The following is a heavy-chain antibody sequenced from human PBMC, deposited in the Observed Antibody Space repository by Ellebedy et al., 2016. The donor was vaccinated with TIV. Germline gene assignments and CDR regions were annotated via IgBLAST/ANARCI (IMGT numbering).Heavy chain of an antibody. CDR1: GFTFSCFA. J-gene: IGHJ4*02. Sequence: GGSLRLSCAASGFTFSCFAMHWVRQAPGKGLEWLSVISGGGDNTYHADSVKGRFTITRDNSRKMLYLQMDRLRAEDTAVYYCAKGTSSGFNYDRVGLEYWGQGTLVTVSS. D-gene: IGHD3-22*01. V-gene: IGHV3-23*01. CDR3: AKGTSSGFNYDRVGLEY. CDR2: ISGGGDNT.